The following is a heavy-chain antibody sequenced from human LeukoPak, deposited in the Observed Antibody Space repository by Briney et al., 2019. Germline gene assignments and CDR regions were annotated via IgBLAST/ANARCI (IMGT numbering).Heavy chain of an antibody. V-gene: IGHV3-23*01. CDR2: MSASGGST. CDR3: ARVGPNWYFDL. CDR1: GFTFSGYA. Sequence: PGGSLRLSCAASGFTFSGYAMTWVRQAPGKGREWVSAMSASGGSTFYADSVKGRFTSSRDNSKNTLYLQINSLRAEDTAIYYCARVGPNWYFDLWGRGTLVTVSS. J-gene: IGHJ2*01.